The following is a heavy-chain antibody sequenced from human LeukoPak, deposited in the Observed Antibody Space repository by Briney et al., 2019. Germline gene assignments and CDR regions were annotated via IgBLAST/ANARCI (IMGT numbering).Heavy chain of an antibody. CDR2: IYYSGGT. D-gene: IGHD1-26*01. CDR3: ARHRVGATTDFDY. J-gene: IGHJ4*02. CDR1: GYSISSGYY. Sequence: PSETLSLTCAVSGYSISSGYYWGWIRQPPGKGLEWIGSIYYSGGTYYNPSLKSRVTISVDTSKNQFSLKLSSVTAADTAVYYCARHRVGATTDFDYWGQGTLVTVSS. V-gene: IGHV4-38-2*01.